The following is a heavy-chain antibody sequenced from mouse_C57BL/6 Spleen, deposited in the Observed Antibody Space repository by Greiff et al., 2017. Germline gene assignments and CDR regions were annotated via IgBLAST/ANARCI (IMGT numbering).Heavy chain of an antibody. J-gene: IGHJ2*01. CDR1: GYTFTSYW. CDR2: IYPGNSDT. V-gene: IGHV1-5*01. CDR3: TFYYDYDGDVPFDY. Sequence: EVQLQQSGTVLARPGASVKMSCKTSGYTFTSYWMHWVKQRPGQGLEWIGAIYPGNSDTSYNQKFKGKAKLTAVTSASTAYMELSSLTNEDSAVYDCTFYYDYDGDVPFDYWGQGTTLTVSS. D-gene: IGHD2-4*01.